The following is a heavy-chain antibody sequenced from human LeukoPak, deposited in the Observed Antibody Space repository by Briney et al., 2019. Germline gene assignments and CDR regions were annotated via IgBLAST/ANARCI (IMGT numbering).Heavy chain of an antibody. D-gene: IGHD1-26*01. CDR2: IYYSGST. V-gene: IGHV4-59*01. J-gene: IGHJ4*02. Sequence: SETLSLTCTVSGGSISSYYWSWIRKPPGKGLEWIGYIYYSGSTNYNPSLKSRVTISVDTSKNQFSLKLSSVTAADTAVYYCARDLGSWYYFDYWGQGTLVTVSS. CDR3: ARDLGSWYYFDY. CDR1: GGSISSYY.